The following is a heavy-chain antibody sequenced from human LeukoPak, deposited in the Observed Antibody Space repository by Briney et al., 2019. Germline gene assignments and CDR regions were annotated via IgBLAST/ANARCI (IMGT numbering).Heavy chain of an antibody. J-gene: IGHJ4*02. D-gene: IGHD7-27*01. CDR2: ISTSGGST. Sequence: QPGGSLRLSCAASGFTFSGHAMSWVRQAPGKGLEWVSGISTSGGSTYYGNSVKGRFAISRDNSKNMVYLQMNSLRAEDTAVYYCAEDRPGEAWFDYWGQGTLVTVSS. V-gene: IGHV3-23*01. CDR1: GFTFSGHA. CDR3: AEDRPGEAWFDY.